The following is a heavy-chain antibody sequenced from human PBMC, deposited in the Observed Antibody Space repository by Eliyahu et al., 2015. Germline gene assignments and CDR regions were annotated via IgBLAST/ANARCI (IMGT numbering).Heavy chain of an antibody. V-gene: IGHV3-30*18. CDR2: ISYDGSNK. J-gene: IGHJ5*02. CDR3: AKAQFDP. Sequence: QVQLVESGGGVVQPGRSLRLSCAAXGFTFSSYGMHWVRQAPGKGLEWVAVISYDGSNKYYADSVKGRFTISRDNSKNTLYLQMNSLRAEDTAVYYCAKAQFDPWGQGTLVTVSS. CDR1: GFTFSSYG.